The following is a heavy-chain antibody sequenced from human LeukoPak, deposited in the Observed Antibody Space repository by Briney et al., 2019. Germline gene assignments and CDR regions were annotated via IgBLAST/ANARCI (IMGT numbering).Heavy chain of an antibody. CDR2: IYSGGST. CDR1: GFTVSSNY. V-gene: IGHV3-53*01. CDR3: ARERAELLWLGEYYYYGMDV. Sequence: GGSLRLSCAASGFTVSSNYMSWVRQAPGQGLEWVSVIYSGGSTYYADSVKGRFTISRDNPKNTLYLQMNSLRAEDTAVYYCARERAELLWLGEYYYYGMDVWGQGTTVTASS. D-gene: IGHD3-10*01. J-gene: IGHJ6*02.